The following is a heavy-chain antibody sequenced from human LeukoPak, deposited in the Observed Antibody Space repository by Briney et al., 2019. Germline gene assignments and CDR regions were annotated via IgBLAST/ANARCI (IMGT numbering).Heavy chain of an antibody. CDR3: ARDLDSAHSYGLDV. V-gene: IGHV4-34*01. D-gene: IGHD3-10*01. CDR1: GGSFSGYY. CDR2: INHSGST. J-gene: IGHJ6*02. Sequence: KPSETLSLTCAVYGGSFSGYYWSWIRQPPGKGLEWIGEINHSGSTNYNPSLKSRVTISVDTSKNQFSLKLSSVTAADTAVYYCARDLDSAHSYGLDVWGQGTTVTVSS.